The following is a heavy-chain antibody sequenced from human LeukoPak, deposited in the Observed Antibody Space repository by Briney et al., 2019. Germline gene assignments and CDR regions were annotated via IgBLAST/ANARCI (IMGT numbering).Heavy chain of an antibody. CDR1: GGSISSSSYY. J-gene: IGHJ4*02. V-gene: IGHV4-39*01. Sequence: TSETLSLTCTVSGGSISSSSYYWGWIRQPPGKGLEWIGSIYYSGNTYYNPSLKSRVTISVDTSKNQFSLKLSSVTAADTAVYYCARGVRIAAAGLYYFDYWGQGTLVTVSS. CDR2: IYYSGNT. D-gene: IGHD6-13*01. CDR3: ARGVRIAAAGLYYFDY.